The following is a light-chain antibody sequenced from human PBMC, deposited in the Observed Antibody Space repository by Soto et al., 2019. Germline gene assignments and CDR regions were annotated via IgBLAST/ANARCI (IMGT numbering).Light chain of an antibody. Sequence: DIQMTQSPSFLSASVGDRVTISCRASQRVSDSLNWYQHKPGEAPKLLIYAASSLQWGVPSRFSGGGSGTFFTLTISGLQPEDFATYFCQQCFTSPYTFGQGTKLDI. V-gene: IGKV1-39*01. CDR2: AAS. J-gene: IGKJ2*01. CDR3: QQCFTSPYT. CDR1: QRVSDS.